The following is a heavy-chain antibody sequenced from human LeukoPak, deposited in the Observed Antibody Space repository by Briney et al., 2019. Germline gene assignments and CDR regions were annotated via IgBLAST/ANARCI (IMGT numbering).Heavy chain of an antibody. CDR1: GESFDGYY. V-gene: IGHV4-34*04. Sequence: SETLSLTCAVYGESFDGYYWSWIRQSPGKGLEWIGHINHVGITNHNPSLKSRATISVDTSKNQFSLELSSVTAADTAVYYCARERLAMVRGVIPKEAWGWFDPWGQGTLVTVSS. CDR3: ARERLAMVRGVIPKEAWGWFDP. D-gene: IGHD3-10*01. J-gene: IGHJ5*02. CDR2: INHVGIT.